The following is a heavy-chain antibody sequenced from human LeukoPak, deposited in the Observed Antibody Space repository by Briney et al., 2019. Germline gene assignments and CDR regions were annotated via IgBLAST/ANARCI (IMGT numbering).Heavy chain of an antibody. CDR2: IYSGGST. V-gene: IGHV3-53*01. D-gene: IGHD2-21*01. J-gene: IGHJ4*02. CDR3: ARGIQGYYFDY. Sequence: GGSLRLSCAASGFTVSSNYMSWVRQAPGKGLEWVSVIYSGGSTYYADSVKGRFTISRDNSKNTLYLQMNSLRAEDTAMYYCARGIQGYYFDYWGQGTLVTVSS. CDR1: GFTVSSNY.